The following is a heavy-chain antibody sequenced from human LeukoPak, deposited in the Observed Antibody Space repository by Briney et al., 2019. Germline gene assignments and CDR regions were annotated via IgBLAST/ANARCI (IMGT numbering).Heavy chain of an antibody. CDR2: IYYSGST. CDR1: GGSFSGYY. J-gene: IGHJ5*02. CDR3: ARVGYSSSWSPAWFDP. V-gene: IGHV4-59*01. Sequence: SSETLSLTCAVYGGSFSGYYWSWIRQPPGKGLEWIGYIYYSGSTNYNPSLKSRVTISVDTSKNQFSLKLSSVTAADTAVYYCARVGYSSSWSPAWFDPWGQGTLVTVSS. D-gene: IGHD6-13*01.